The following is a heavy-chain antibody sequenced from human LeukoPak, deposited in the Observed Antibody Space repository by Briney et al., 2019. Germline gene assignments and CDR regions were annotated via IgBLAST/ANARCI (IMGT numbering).Heavy chain of an antibody. D-gene: IGHD6-19*01. V-gene: IGHV3-23*01. Sequence: PGGSLRLSCAASGFPFSRTSRTWVRQAPGKGLEWVSTISPSGGSTFYADSVKGRFSLFRDNSKNTLFLQMNTLRAADTALYYCSAHPEEVAGGMNSWGQGALVTVSS. J-gene: IGHJ4*02. CDR2: ISPSGGST. CDR1: GFPFSRTS. CDR3: SAHPEEVAGGMNS.